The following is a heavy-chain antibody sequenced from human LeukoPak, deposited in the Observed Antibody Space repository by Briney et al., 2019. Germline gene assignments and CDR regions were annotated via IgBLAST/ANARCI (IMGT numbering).Heavy chain of an antibody. D-gene: IGHD3-22*01. CDR1: GGSVSIYY. J-gene: IGHJ4*02. CDR3: ARVRRSGSNPSYFDY. V-gene: IGHV4-59*02. CDR2: IYYSGST. Sequence: SETLSLTCSVSGGSVSIYYWSWLRQPPEKGLEWIGYIYYSGSTSYNPSLKSRVPISVDTSNNQFSLKLTSVTAADTAVYYCARVRRSGSNPSYFDYWGQGTLVTVSS.